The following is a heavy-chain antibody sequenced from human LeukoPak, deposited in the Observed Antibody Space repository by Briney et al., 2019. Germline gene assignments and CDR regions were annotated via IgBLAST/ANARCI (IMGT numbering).Heavy chain of an antibody. J-gene: IGHJ1*01. CDR1: GYTFTSYY. V-gene: IGHV1-46*01. Sequence: ASVKVSCKASGYTFTSYYMHWVRQAPGQGLEWMGIINPIGGSTSYAQKFQGRVTMTRDTSTSTVYMELSSLRSEDTAVYYCARDQIASSGWYAEYFQHWGQGTLVTVSS. CDR2: INPIGGST. CDR3: ARDQIASSGWYAEYFQH. D-gene: IGHD6-19*01.